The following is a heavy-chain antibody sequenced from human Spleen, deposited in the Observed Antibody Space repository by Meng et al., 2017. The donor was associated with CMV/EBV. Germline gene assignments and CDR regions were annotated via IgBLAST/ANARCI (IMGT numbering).Heavy chain of an antibody. D-gene: IGHD5-18*01. V-gene: IGHV3-53*01. Sequence: GESLKISCAASGLIVSSNYMTWVRQAPGKGLEWVSVIYTEGFTYYADSVKGRFTISRDNSKNTVCLQMNSLRSEDTAVYYCARDLLTPYSRGYRRYPAMDVWGQGTTVTVSS. CDR1: GLIVSSNY. J-gene: IGHJ6*02. CDR3: ARDLLTPYSRGYRRYPAMDV. CDR2: IYTEGFT.